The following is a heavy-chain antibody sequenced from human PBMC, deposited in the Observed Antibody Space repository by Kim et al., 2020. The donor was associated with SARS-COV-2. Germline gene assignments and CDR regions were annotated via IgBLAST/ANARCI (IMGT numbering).Heavy chain of an antibody. CDR2: IKQDGSEK. Sequence: GGSLRLSCAASGFTFTPYWMSWVRQAPGKGLEWVANIKQDGSEKYYVDSVKGRFTISRDNAKNSLYLQMNSLRAEDTAVYYCARDGYSSSWYYFDYWGQGTLVTVSS. CDR1: GFTFTPYW. D-gene: IGHD6-13*01. J-gene: IGHJ4*02. V-gene: IGHV3-7*03. CDR3: ARDGYSSSWYYFDY.